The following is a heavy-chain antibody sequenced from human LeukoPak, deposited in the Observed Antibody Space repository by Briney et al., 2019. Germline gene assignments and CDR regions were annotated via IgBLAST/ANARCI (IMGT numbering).Heavy chain of an antibody. Sequence: PGGSLRLSCAASGFTFSSYGMSWVRQAPGKGLEWVANIKQDGNEKYYVDSVKGRFTISRDNAKNSLDLQMNSLRAEDTAIYYCARDTLGEGEDANYAVYYFDYWGQGTLVTVSS. CDR3: ARDTLGEGEDANYAVYYFDY. V-gene: IGHV3-7*01. CDR1: GFTFSSYG. CDR2: IKQDGNEK. D-gene: IGHD4/OR15-4a*01. J-gene: IGHJ4*02.